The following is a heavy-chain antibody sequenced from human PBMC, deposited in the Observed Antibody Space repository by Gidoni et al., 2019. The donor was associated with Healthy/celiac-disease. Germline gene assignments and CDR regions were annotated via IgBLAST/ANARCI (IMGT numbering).Heavy chain of an antibody. J-gene: IGHJ4*02. CDR1: GFSLSTSGVG. CDR2: IYWNDDK. Sequence: QITLKESGPTLVKPTQTLTLTCTFSGFSLSTSGVGVGWIRQPPGKALEWLALIYWNDDKRYSPSLKSRLTITKDTSKNQVVLTMTNMDPVDTATYYCAHRPPGGGYDFWSGYYRPYYFDYWGQGTLVTVSS. CDR3: AHRPPGGGYDFWSGYYRPYYFDY. V-gene: IGHV2-5*01. D-gene: IGHD3-3*01.